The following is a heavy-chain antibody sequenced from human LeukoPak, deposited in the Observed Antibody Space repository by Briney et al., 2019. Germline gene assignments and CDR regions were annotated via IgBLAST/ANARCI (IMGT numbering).Heavy chain of an antibody. D-gene: IGHD3-22*01. V-gene: IGHV4-34*01. CDR2: INPSGST. CDR1: GGSFSGYH. Sequence: SETLSLTCAVYGGSFSGYHWTWIRQSPGKGLEWIGDINPSGSTYYNPSLKSRLTISVDTSKNQFSLKLRSVTAADTAVYYCARGRHDITMIVVVMTSVTYYLDVWGKGTTVTVS. CDR3: ARGRHDITMIVVVMTSVTYYLDV. J-gene: IGHJ6*03.